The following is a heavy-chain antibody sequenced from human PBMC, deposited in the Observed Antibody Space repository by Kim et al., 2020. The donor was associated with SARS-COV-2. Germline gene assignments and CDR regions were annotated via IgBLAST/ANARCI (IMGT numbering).Heavy chain of an antibody. CDR2: ISSSSSYI. Sequence: GGSLRLSCAASGFTFSSYSMNWVRQAPGKGLEWVSSISSSSSYIYYADSVKGRFTISRDNAKNSLYLQMNSLRAEDTAVYYCASPSSLLWFGELYLWGQGTLVTVSS. J-gene: IGHJ4*02. CDR3: ASPSSLLWFGELYL. V-gene: IGHV3-21*01. CDR1: GFTFSSYS. D-gene: IGHD3-10*01.